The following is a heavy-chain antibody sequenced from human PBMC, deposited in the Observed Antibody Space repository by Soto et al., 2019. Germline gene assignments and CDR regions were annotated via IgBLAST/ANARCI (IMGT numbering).Heavy chain of an antibody. Sequence: PSETLSLTCTVSCGSIRGCYWSWIRQPPGNGLYCIGYIYNTVITGXXPSFNSRXXISVGRSKNQXSLNLXSVTAAYTAMYYCTRALFKSPDYWGQGTLVTVTS. CDR3: TRALFKSPDY. J-gene: IGHJ4*02. V-gene: IGHV4-59*12. CDR1: CGSIRGCY. CDR2: IYNTVIT.